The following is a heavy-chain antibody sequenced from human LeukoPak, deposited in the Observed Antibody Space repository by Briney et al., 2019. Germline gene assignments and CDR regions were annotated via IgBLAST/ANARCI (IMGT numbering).Heavy chain of an antibody. Sequence: ASVKVSCKASGYTFTEYYMHWVPQAPGQGLEWMGWINPNSGGANYAEKFQGRVTMTRDTSISTAYMELSRLRYDDTALYYCARGQSLNDYWGQGTLVTVSS. V-gene: IGHV1-2*02. CDR2: INPNSGGA. J-gene: IGHJ4*02. CDR1: GYTFTEYY. CDR3: ARGQSLNDY.